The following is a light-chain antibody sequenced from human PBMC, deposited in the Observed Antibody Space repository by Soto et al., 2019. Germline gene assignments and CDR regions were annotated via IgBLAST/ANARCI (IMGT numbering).Light chain of an antibody. CDR3: QQSYRTPIT. Sequence: DIQMTPSPSSLSASVVDRVTITCRASQSISHYLSWYQQKAGKAPKPLIYAASSLQSGVPSRFRGSGAGTDFTLTINSLQPEDFATYYCQQSYRTPITFGQGTRLEIK. V-gene: IGKV1-39*01. CDR2: AAS. J-gene: IGKJ5*01. CDR1: QSISHY.